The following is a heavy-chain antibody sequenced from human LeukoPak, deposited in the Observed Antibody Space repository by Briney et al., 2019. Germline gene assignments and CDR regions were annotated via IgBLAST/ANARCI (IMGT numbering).Heavy chain of an antibody. J-gene: IGHJ4*02. CDR3: STTSLGGQMLMVWYLDN. CDR2: IKSEADGGTA. CDR1: GFTFSHAW. D-gene: IGHD3-10*01. V-gene: IGHV3-15*01. Sequence: GGSLRLSCAASGFTFSHAWMSWVRQAPGKGLEWVGQIKSEADGGTADYAAPVKGRFTISRDDSKNTLYLQMNSLRVEDTAVYYCSTTSLGGQMLMVWYLDNWGQGTLVTVSS.